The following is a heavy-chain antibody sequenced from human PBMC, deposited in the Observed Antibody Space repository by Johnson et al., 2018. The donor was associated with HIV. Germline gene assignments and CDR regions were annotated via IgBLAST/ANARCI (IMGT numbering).Heavy chain of an antibody. CDR3: AREYSRSSDAFDI. Sequence: QVQLVESGGGVVQPGRSLRLSCTAYGFTFSSYGMHWVRQAPGKGLEWVAVIWYDGSNKYYADSVKGRFTISRDNSKNTLYLQMNSLRAEDTAVYYCAREYSRSSDAFDIWGQGTMVTVSS. V-gene: IGHV3-33*08. CDR2: IWYDGSNK. D-gene: IGHD6-6*01. CDR1: GFTFSSYG. J-gene: IGHJ3*02.